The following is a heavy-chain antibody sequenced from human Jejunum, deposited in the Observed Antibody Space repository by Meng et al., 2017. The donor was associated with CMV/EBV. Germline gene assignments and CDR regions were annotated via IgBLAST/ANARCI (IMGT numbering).Heavy chain of an antibody. Sequence: FSSYGMHWVRQAPGKGLEWVAFIRYDGSNKYYADSVKGRFTISRDNLRNTLFLQLRSLRDEDTAVYFCATRRSLPADSSGYYIDHWGPGTLVTVSS. CDR1: FSSYG. CDR3: ATRRSLPADSSGYYIDH. J-gene: IGHJ4*02. CDR2: IRYDGSNK. D-gene: IGHD3-22*01. V-gene: IGHV3-30*02.